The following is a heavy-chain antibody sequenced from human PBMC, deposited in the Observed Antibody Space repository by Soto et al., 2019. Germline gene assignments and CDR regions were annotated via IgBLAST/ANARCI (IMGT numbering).Heavy chain of an antibody. CDR2: ISSSGSTI. CDR3: ATSSYLDYYYYMDV. Sequence: QVQLVESGGGLVKPGGSLRLSCAASGFTFSDYYMSWIRQAPGKGLEWVSYISSSGSTIYYADSVKGRFTISRDNAKNSLYLQMNNLSGEDTAVYYCATSSYLDYYYYMDVWGKGTTVTVSS. CDR1: GFTFSDYY. J-gene: IGHJ6*03. D-gene: IGHD2-21*01. V-gene: IGHV3-11*01.